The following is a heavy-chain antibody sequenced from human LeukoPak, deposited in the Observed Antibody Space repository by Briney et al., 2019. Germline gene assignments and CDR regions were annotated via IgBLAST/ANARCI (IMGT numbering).Heavy chain of an antibody. CDR2: IIPIFGIA. CDR3: ARDSADCSSASCYTGEVVY. V-gene: IGHV1-69*04. D-gene: IGHD2-2*02. Sequence: GSSVKVACKAAGGTFSSYAISWVRQAPGQGLEWMGRIIPIFGIANYAQKFQGRVTITADKSTSTAYMELSGLSSEDTAVYYCARDSADCSSASCYTGEVVYWGQGTLVTVSS. J-gene: IGHJ4*02. CDR1: GGTFSSYA.